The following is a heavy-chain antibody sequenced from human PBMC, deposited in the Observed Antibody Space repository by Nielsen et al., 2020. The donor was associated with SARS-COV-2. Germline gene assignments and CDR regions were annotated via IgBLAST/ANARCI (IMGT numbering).Heavy chain of an antibody. J-gene: IGHJ3*01. V-gene: IGHV3-48*03. Sequence: GGSLRLSCAASGSTFSSYVMNWVRQAPGKGLEWVSYISRDGGATYYADSVKGRFTVSRDNPKNTLYLQMNSLRAEDTAVYYCARGSSASAFDVWGQGTTVTVSS. CDR3: ARGSSASAFDV. CDR2: ISRDGGAT. D-gene: IGHD3-22*01. CDR1: GSTFSSYV.